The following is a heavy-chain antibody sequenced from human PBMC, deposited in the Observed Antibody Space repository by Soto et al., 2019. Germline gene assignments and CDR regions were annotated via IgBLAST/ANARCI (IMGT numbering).Heavy chain of an antibody. CDR2: IYLSGST. D-gene: IGHD3-9*01. CDR1: GGSISGSSYY. V-gene: IGHV4-39*01. CDR3: ATRDIYCHQAPY. Sequence: QVQLQESCPGLVKPSETLSLTFSVSGGSISGSSYYWCWIRQPPGTGLEWIGSIYLSGSTYDNPSLKSRVTISVDTSKNQFALKLSSVTAADTAVYYCATRDIYCHQAPYCGQGTLVTVSS. J-gene: IGHJ4*02.